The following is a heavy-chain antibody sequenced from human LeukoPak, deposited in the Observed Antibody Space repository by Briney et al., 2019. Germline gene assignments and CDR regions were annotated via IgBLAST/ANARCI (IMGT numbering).Heavy chain of an antibody. V-gene: IGHV4-39*01. D-gene: IGHD3-10*01. CDR3: ASRPLSFYGSGITGGWFDP. J-gene: IGHJ5*02. CDR2: IYYYGST. CDR1: GGSISSNTYY. Sequence: SETLSLTCTVSGGSISSNTYYWGWIRQPPGKGLEWIGTIYYYGSTYYNPSLKSRVTISVDTSKNQFSLKLTSVTAADTAVYYCASRPLSFYGSGITGGWFDPWSQGTLVTVSS.